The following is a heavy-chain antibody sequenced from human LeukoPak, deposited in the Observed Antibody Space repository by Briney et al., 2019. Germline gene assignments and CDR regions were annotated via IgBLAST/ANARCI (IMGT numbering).Heavy chain of an antibody. CDR3: ARNYDSSGYPTFGY. CDR2: ISSSSSYI. Sequence: GGSLRLSCAASGFTFSSYSMNWVRQAPGKGLEWVSSISSSSSYIYYADSVKGRFTISRDNAKNSLYLQMNSLRAEDTAVYYCARNYDSSGYPTFGYWGQGTLVTVSS. J-gene: IGHJ4*02. V-gene: IGHV3-21*01. D-gene: IGHD3-22*01. CDR1: GFTFSSYS.